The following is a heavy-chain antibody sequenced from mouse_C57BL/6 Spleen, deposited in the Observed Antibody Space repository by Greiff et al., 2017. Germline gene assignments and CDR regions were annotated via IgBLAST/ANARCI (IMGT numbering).Heavy chain of an antibody. J-gene: IGHJ1*03. CDR2: IYPGSGST. CDR1: GYTFTSYW. D-gene: IGHD1-1*01. V-gene: IGHV1-55*01. Sequence: VQLQQPGAELVKPGASVKMSCKASGYTFTSYWITWVKQRPGQGLEWIGDIYPGSGSTNYNEKFKSKATLTVDTSSSTAYMQLSSLTSEDSAVYYCARGGYYYYGSSSNWYFDVWGTGTTVTVSS. CDR3: ARGGYYYYGSSSNWYFDV.